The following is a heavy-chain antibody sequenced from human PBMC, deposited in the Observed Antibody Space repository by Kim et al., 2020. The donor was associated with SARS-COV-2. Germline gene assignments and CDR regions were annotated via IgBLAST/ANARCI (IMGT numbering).Heavy chain of an antibody. CDR2: ISAYNGNT. V-gene: IGHV1-18*01. D-gene: IGHD3-3*01. J-gene: IGHJ4*02. Sequence: ASVKVSCKASGYTFTSYGISWVRQAPRQGLEWMGWISAYNGNTNYAQKLQGRVTMTTDTSTSTAYMELRSLRSDDTAVYYCARAPRSLSFGVDAGGYFFDYWGQGTLVTVSS. CDR3: ARAPRSLSFGVDAGGYFFDY. CDR1: GYTFTSYG.